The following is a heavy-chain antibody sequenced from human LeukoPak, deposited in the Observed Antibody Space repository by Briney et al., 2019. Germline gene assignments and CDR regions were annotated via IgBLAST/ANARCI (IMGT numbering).Heavy chain of an antibody. V-gene: IGHV1-2*04. J-gene: IGHJ2*01. D-gene: IGHD2/OR15-2a*01. CDR1: GYTITDYY. Sequence: ASVKVSCKASGYTITDYYLHWVRQAPGQGLEWMGWIIPNTGGTNYAQKFQDWVTMSSDTSISTAYMELRSLRSDDTAVYYCARGSPSYAQWHFDLWGRGTLVTVSS. CDR3: ARGSPSYAQWHFDL. CDR2: IIPNTGGT.